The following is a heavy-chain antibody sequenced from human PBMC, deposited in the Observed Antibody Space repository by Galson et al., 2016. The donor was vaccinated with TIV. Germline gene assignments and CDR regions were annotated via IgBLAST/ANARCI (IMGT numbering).Heavy chain of an antibody. CDR1: GYTFTDYY. V-gene: IGHV1-2*01. D-gene: IGHD3-16*02. CDR2: INSNNDDT. Sequence: SVKVSCKASGYTFTDYYMHWLRQAPGQGLEWLGRINSNNDDTDYAEKFQGRLTFTRDTSITTATMELSRLGSDDTVVYYCVRVKYGELSPFESWGQGTLVTVSS. CDR3: VRVKYGELSPFES. J-gene: IGHJ4*02.